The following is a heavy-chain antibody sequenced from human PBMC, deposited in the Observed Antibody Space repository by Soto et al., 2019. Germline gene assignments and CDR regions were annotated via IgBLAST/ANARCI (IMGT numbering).Heavy chain of an antibody. J-gene: IGHJ4*02. Sequence: QVQLVESGGGVVQPGRSLRLSCAASGFTFSSYGMHWVRQAPGKGLEWVAVISYDGSNKYYADSVKGRFTISRDNSKNPLYLQMNDPGADDTDVYYCAKEGIVLLVYATEFDYWGQGTLVTVSS. CDR1: GFTFSSYG. V-gene: IGHV3-30*18. CDR3: AKEGIVLLVYATEFDY. D-gene: IGHD2-8*01. CDR2: ISYDGSNK.